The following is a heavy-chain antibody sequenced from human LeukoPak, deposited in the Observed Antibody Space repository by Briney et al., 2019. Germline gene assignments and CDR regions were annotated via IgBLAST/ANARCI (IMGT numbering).Heavy chain of an antibody. V-gene: IGHV4-59*11. CDR1: GGSISSHY. Sequence: SETLSLTCTVSGGSISSHYWSWIRQPSGKGLEWIGYIYYSGSTNYNPSLKSRVTISVDTSKNQFSLKLSSVTAADTAVYYCARDLGAARDYYYYYMDVWGKGTTVTVSS. D-gene: IGHD6-6*01. CDR2: IYYSGST. J-gene: IGHJ6*03. CDR3: ARDLGAARDYYYYYMDV.